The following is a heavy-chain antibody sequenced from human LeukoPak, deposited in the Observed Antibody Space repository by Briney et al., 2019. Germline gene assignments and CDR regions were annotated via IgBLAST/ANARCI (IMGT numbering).Heavy chain of an antibody. Sequence: GGSLRLSCAASGFSFSTYGFHWVRQAPGKGLEWVTFIRFDGGKKNYADSVKGRFTISRDNAKNSLYLQMNSLRAEDTAVYYCARGDDYGDWFDYWGQGTLVTVSS. CDR2: IRFDGGKK. CDR3: ARGDDYGDWFDY. V-gene: IGHV3-30*02. J-gene: IGHJ4*02. CDR1: GFSFSTYG. D-gene: IGHD4-17*01.